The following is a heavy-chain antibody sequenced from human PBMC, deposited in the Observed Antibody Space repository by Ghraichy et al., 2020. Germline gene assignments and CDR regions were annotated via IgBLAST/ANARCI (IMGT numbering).Heavy chain of an antibody. V-gene: IGHV4-4*07. CDR1: GGSISSYY. CDR3: ARERAAPGTLRYYYYGMDV. Sequence: SETLSLTCTVSGGSISSYYWSWIRQPAGKGLEWIGRIYTSGSTNYNPSLKSRVTMSVDTSKNQFSLKLSSVTAADTAVYYCARERAAPGTLRYYYYGMDVWGQGTTVTVSS. J-gene: IGHJ6*02. CDR2: IYTSGST.